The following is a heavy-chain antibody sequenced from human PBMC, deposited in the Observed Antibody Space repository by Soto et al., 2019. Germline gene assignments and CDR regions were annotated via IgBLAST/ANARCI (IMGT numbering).Heavy chain of an antibody. CDR3: ARLVYDTRLNYMYFDF. D-gene: IGHD3-10*01. CDR2: IFHDGTA. Sequence: SETLSLTCAVSGVSISSGNWWTWVRQTPQRGLEYIGEIFHDGTANYYPSFERRVAISVDTSKNQSSLKPTSVTAADTAIYFCARLVYDTRLNYMYFDFWGQGALVTVSS. CDR1: GVSISSGNW. J-gene: IGHJ4*02. V-gene: IGHV4-4*02.